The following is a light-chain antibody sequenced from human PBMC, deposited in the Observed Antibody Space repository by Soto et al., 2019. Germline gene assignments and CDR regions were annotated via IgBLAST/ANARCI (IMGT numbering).Light chain of an antibody. J-gene: IGKJ4*01. CDR2: SAS. Sequence: DIQLTQSPAFLSASVGDKVTITCRASQGIRTYLAWYQQKPGKAPNLLIYSASTLQSGVPSRFSGSGSGTEFTLTISSLQPEDFATYFCQQINSYPVTFGGGTKVEIK. CDR3: QQINSYPVT. CDR1: QGIRTY. V-gene: IGKV1-9*01.